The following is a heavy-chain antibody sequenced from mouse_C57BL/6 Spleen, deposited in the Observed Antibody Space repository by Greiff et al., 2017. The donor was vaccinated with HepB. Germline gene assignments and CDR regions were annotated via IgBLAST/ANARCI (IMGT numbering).Heavy chain of an antibody. J-gene: IGHJ3*01. CDR1: GYTFTDYN. CDR3: AREIYYDYDDWFAY. D-gene: IGHD2-4*01. Sequence: EVQLQQSGPELVKPGASVKMSCKASGYTFTDYNMHWVKQSHGKSLEWIGYINPNNGGTSYNQKFKGKATLTVNKSSSTAYMELRSLTSEDSAVYYCAREIYYDYDDWFAYWGQGTLVTVSA. V-gene: IGHV1-22*01. CDR2: INPNNGGT.